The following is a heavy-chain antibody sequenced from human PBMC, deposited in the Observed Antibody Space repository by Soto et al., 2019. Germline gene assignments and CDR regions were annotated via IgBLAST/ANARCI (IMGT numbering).Heavy chain of an antibody. Sequence: SDTLSLTCTVSGGSISSYYWSWIRQPPGKGLEWIGYIYYSGSTNYNPSLKSRVTISVDTSKNQFSLKLSSVTAADTAVYYCARSYSGSYYFNYWGQGTLVTVSS. CDR1: GGSISSYY. V-gene: IGHV4-59*01. D-gene: IGHD1-26*01. CDR2: IYYSGST. J-gene: IGHJ4*02. CDR3: ARSYSGSYYFNY.